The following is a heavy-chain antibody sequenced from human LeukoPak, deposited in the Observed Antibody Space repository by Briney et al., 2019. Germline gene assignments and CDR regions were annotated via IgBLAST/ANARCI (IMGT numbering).Heavy chain of an antibody. CDR3: ARDPYSSSCLDY. CDR1: GFTFSSYA. CDR2: LSDSGGST. D-gene: IGHD6-13*01. J-gene: IGHJ4*02. V-gene: IGHV3-23*01. Sequence: GGSLRLSCAASGFTFSSYAMSWVRQAPGKGLEWVSALSDSGGSTYYADSVKGRFTISRDNSKNTLYLQMNSLRAEDTAVYYCARDPYSSSCLDYWGQGTLVTVSS.